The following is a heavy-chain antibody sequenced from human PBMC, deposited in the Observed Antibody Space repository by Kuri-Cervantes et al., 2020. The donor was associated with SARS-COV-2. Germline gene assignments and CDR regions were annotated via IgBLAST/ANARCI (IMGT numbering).Heavy chain of an antibody. D-gene: IGHD3-10*01. J-gene: IGHJ4*02. Sequence: SETLSLTCTVSGGSISSYYWSWIRQPAGKGLEWLGDMKTSGSTNYNPSLKGRVTVSVDMSKNQFSLKLSSVTAADTAVYYCARGRPHRLLWFGDLCDYWGQGTLVTVSS. CDR3: ARGRPHRLLWFGDLCDY. CDR2: MKTSGST. V-gene: IGHV4-4*07. CDR1: GGSISSYY.